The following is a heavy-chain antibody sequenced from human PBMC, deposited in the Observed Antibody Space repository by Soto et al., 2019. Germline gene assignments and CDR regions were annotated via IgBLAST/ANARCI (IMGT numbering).Heavy chain of an antibody. D-gene: IGHD4-4*01. CDR2: ISAYNGNT. J-gene: IGHJ6*02. CDR3: ARERPTVIDYYYYGMDV. Sequence: GASVKVSCKASGYTFTSYGISWVRQAPGQGLEWMGWISAYNGNTNYAQKLQGRVTMTTDTSTSTAYMELRSLRSDDTAVYYCARERPTVIDYYYYGMDVWGQGTTVTVSS. CDR1: GYTFTSYG. V-gene: IGHV1-18*01.